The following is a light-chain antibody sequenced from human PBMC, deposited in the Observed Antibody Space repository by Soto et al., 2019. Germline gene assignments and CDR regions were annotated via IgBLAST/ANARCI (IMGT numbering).Light chain of an antibody. V-gene: IGKV1-5*03. J-gene: IGKJ1*01. CDR1: QSISSW. Sequence: DIPMTQSPSTLSASVGDRVTITCRASQSISSWLAWYQQKPGKAPNLLIYKASSLESGVPSRVSGSGSGTEFTLTISSLQPDDFATYYCQQYNSWTFGQGTKVEIK. CDR2: KAS. CDR3: QQYNSWT.